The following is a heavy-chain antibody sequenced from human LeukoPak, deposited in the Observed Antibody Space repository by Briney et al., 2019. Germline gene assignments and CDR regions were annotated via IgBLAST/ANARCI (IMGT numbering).Heavy chain of an antibody. D-gene: IGHD2-15*01. CDR3: AKDLGDCFDY. J-gene: IGHJ4*02. Sequence: GGSLRLSCAASGFTFSSYAMHWVRQAPGKGLEWVAVISYDGSNKYYADSVKGRFTISRDNSKNTLYLQMNSLRAEDTAVYYCAKDLGDCFDYWGQGTLVTVSS. CDR1: GFTFSSYA. V-gene: IGHV3-30*04. CDR2: ISYDGSNK.